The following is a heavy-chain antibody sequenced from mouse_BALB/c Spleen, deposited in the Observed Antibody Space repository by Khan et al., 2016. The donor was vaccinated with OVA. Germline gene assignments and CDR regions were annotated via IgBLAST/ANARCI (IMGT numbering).Heavy chain of an antibody. CDR3: ARQPYYHYYVMDY. J-gene: IGHJ4*01. V-gene: IGHV2-6-1*01. CDR1: GFSLTNYG. D-gene: IGHD2-10*01. Sequence: QVTLKESGPGLVAPSQSLSITCTISGFSLTNYGVHWVRQPPGKGLEWLVVIWSDGSTTYNSALKSRLSISKDNSKSQLFLKMNSLQTDDTAMYYCARQPYYHYYVMDYWGQGTSVTVSS. CDR2: IWSDGST.